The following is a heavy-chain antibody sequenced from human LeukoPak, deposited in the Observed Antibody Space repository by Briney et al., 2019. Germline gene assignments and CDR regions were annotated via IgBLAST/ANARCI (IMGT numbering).Heavy chain of an antibody. D-gene: IGHD5-12*01. CDR3: ARGLVDTVRSRFDY. CDR2: IHQSGST. V-gene: IGHV4-4*02. J-gene: IGHJ4*02. CDR1: GGSISSTTNW. Sequence: SGTLSLTCAVSGGSISSTTNWWSWVRQPPGKGLEWIGEIHQSGSTNYKPSLKSRVTISVDKTKNQFSLKVTSVTAADTAVYYCARGLVDTVRSRFDYWGQGTLVTVSS.